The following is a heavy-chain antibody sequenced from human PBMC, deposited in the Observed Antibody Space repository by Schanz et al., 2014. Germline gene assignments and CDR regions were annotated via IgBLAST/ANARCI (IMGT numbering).Heavy chain of an antibody. CDR3: AKQIHYDILTVTRN. D-gene: IGHD3-9*01. J-gene: IGHJ4*02. V-gene: IGHV3-48*04. CDR2: ISSSGTTI. Sequence: VQLVESGGGVVQPGRSLRLSCAASGFTISSYSMNWVRQAPGKGLEWVSYISSSGTTIYYADSVKGRFTISRDNAKNTLYLQMNSLRAEDTAVYYCAKQIHYDILTVTRNWGQGTLVTVSS. CDR1: GFTISSYS.